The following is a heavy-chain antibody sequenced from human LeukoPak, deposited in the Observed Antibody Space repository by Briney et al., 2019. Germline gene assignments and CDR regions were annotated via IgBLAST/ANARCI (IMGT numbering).Heavy chain of an antibody. V-gene: IGHV4-59*08. Sequence: SETLSLTCTVSGGSISSYYWSWIRQPPGKGLEWIGYIYYSGSTDYNPSLKSRVTISGDTSKNQFSLRLSSVTAADTAVYYCARASYSYDINGWVPFDYWGQGTLVTVSS. D-gene: IGHD3-22*01. CDR2: IYYSGST. J-gene: IGHJ4*02. CDR1: GGSISSYY. CDR3: ARASYSYDINGWVPFDY.